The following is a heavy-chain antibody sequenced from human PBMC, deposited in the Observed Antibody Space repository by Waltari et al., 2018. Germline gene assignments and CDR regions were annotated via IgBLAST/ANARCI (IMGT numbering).Heavy chain of an antibody. CDR1: GGSISSGSYY. CDR3: ARDSAEYPLLAVDY. D-gene: IGHD3-3*01. CDR2: IYTSGST. V-gene: IGHV4-61*02. J-gene: IGHJ4*02. Sequence: QVQLQESGPGLVKPSQTLSLTCTVSGGSISSGSYYWSWIRQPAGKGLEWIGRIYTSGSTNYNPSLKSRVTISVDTSKNQFSLKLSSVTAADTAVYYCARDSAEYPLLAVDYWGQGTLVTVSS.